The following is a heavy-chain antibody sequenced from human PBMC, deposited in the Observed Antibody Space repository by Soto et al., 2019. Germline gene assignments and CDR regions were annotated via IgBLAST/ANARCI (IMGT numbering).Heavy chain of an antibody. CDR3: ARGGADYGSGSPINWFDP. Sequence: GASVKLSCKESGDTLTSNYMHWVRQAPGQGLEWMGIINPSGGSTSYAQKFQGRVTMTRDTSTSTVYMELSSLRSEDTAVYYCARGGADYGSGSPINWFDPWGQGTLVTVSS. D-gene: IGHD3-10*01. CDR2: INPSGGST. V-gene: IGHV1-46*03. CDR1: GDTLTSNY. J-gene: IGHJ5*02.